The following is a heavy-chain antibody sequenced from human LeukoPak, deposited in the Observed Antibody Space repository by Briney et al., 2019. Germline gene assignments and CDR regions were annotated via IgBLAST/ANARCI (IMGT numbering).Heavy chain of an antibody. Sequence: ASVKVSCKASGYTFTGYYIHWVRQAPGQGLEWMGWINPNSGGTNYAQKFQGRVTMTRDTSISTAYMELSRLRSDDTAVYYCARGPYCSSTSCMREDYYYYMDVWGKGTTVTVS. CDR3: ARGPYCSSTSCMREDYYYYMDV. V-gene: IGHV1-2*02. J-gene: IGHJ6*03. CDR1: GYTFTGYY. CDR2: INPNSGGT. D-gene: IGHD2-2*01.